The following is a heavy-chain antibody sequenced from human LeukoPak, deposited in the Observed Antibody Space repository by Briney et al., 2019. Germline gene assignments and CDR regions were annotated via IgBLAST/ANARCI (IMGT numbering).Heavy chain of an antibody. V-gene: IGHV1-8*01. Sequence: ASVKVSCKASGYTFTSYDINWVRQATGQGLEWMGWMNPNSGNTGYAQKFQGRVNMTRNTSISTAYMELSSLRSEDTAVYYCARAGGYCSSTSCYWQDDYYYYYYMDVWGKGTTVTVSS. CDR1: GYTFTSYD. D-gene: IGHD2-2*03. CDR2: MNPNSGNT. J-gene: IGHJ6*03. CDR3: ARAGGYCSSTSCYWQDDYYYYYYMDV.